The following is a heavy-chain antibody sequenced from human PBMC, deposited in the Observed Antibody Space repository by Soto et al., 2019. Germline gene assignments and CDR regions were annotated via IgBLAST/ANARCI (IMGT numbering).Heavy chain of an antibody. Sequence: GGSLRLSCVVSGLSFGSYGMHWVRQAPGKGLEWVALISYDGSKKYYMDSVKGRFTISGDNSLGTLFLQMISLRPEDTAVYYCAKSRGVDNYYYGMDVWGQGTTVTVSS. CDR2: ISYDGSKK. J-gene: IGHJ6*02. CDR3: AKSRGVDNYYYGMDV. CDR1: GLSFGSYG. V-gene: IGHV3-30*18. D-gene: IGHD3-10*01.